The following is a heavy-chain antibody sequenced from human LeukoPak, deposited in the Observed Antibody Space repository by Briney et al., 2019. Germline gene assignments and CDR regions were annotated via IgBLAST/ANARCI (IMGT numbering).Heavy chain of an antibody. V-gene: IGHV4-39*07. CDR2: IYYSGST. CDR1: GGSISSSSYY. J-gene: IGHJ6*03. Sequence: SETLSLTCTVSGGSISSSSYYWGWIRQPPGKGLEWIGSIYYSGSTNYNPSLKSRVTISVDTSKNQFSLKLSSVTAADTAVYYCARVYYDILTGYSRPIYYYYYYMDVWGKGTTVTVSS. D-gene: IGHD3-9*01. CDR3: ARVYYDILTGYSRPIYYYYYYMDV.